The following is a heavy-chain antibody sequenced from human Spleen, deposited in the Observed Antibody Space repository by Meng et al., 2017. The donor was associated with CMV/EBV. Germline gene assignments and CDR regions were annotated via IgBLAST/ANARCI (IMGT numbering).Heavy chain of an antibody. CDR2: ISGFDGNT. V-gene: IGHV1-18*01. CDR3: AKDAEHATSWYYWFEH. J-gene: IGHJ5*02. Sequence: QVQLVQSGAEVKKPGASVMVSCKTSGHIFSNYGIAWVRQAPGQGLEWMGWISGFDGNTNYAQRLQGRVTLTRDTSTTTVYMQLRNLEPDDTAVYYCAKDAEHATSWYYWFEHWGQGTLVTVSS. CDR1: GHIFSNYG. D-gene: IGHD6-13*01.